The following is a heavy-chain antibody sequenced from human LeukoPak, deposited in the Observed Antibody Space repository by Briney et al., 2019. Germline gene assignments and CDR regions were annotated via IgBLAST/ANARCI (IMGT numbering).Heavy chain of an antibody. CDR1: GFTFSSYS. D-gene: IGHD1-20*01. CDR2: ISSSSSYI. Sequence: GGSLRLSCAASGFTFSSYSMNWVRQAPGKGLEWVSSISSSSSYIYYADSVKGRFTISRDNAKNSLYLQMNSLRAEDTAVYYCARVTDPGLGFYYFDYWGQGTLVTVSS. V-gene: IGHV3-21*01. J-gene: IGHJ4*02. CDR3: ARVTDPGLGFYYFDY.